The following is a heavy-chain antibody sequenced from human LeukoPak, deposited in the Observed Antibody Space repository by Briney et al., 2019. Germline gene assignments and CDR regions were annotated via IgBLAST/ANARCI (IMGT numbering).Heavy chain of an antibody. Sequence: ASVKVSCKASGYIFTTYTVHWVRQAPGHRLEWMGWINAGNGNTKYSQKFQGRVTITRDTSASTAYMELSGLRSEDTAVYYCARDLARGTEMIITTLFDYWGQGTLVTVSS. J-gene: IGHJ4*02. V-gene: IGHV1-3*01. D-gene: IGHD3-22*01. CDR2: INAGNGNT. CDR1: GYIFTTYT. CDR3: ARDLARGTEMIITTLFDY.